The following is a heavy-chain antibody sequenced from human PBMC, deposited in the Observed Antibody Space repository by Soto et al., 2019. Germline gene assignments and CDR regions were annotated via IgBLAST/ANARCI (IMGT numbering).Heavy chain of an antibody. CDR3: ARDIGSFAYGEGY. D-gene: IGHD3-10*01. Sequence: TRSLTCSVSGGSINSYWWSWIRQPAGKGLEWIGRVYSSGTTDYNPSLNSRATMSVETSKNQFSLKLSSVTAADTAVYYCARDIGSFAYGEGYWGQGIQVTVSS. J-gene: IGHJ4*02. CDR2: VYSSGTT. V-gene: IGHV4-4*07. CDR1: GGSINSYW.